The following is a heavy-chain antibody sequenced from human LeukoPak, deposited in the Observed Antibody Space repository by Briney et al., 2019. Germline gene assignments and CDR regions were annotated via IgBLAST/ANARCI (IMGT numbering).Heavy chain of an antibody. CDR3: ARGPDRYCSSTSCYRWKNGRDY. CDR1: GGSFSGYY. Sequence: SETLSLTCAVYGGSFSGYYWSWIRQPPGKGLEWIGEINHSGSTNYNPSLKSRVTTSVDTSKNQFSLTLSSVTAADTAVYYCARGPDRYCSSTSCYRWKNGRDYWGQGTLVTVSS. J-gene: IGHJ4*02. D-gene: IGHD2-2*01. CDR2: INHSGST. V-gene: IGHV4-34*01.